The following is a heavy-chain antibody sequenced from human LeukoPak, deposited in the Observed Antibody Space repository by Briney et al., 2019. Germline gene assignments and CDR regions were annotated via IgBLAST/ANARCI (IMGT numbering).Heavy chain of an antibody. J-gene: IGHJ6*02. D-gene: IGHD3-10*01. CDR1: GFTFSSYG. CDR3: ARGPMVRGAYGMDV. V-gene: IGHV3-33*01. Sequence: GGSLILSCAASGFTFSSYGMHWVRQAPGKGLEWVAVIWYDGSNKYYADSVKGRFTISRDNAENTLYLQMNSLRAEDTAVYYCARGPMVRGAYGMDVWGQGTTVTVSS. CDR2: IWYDGSNK.